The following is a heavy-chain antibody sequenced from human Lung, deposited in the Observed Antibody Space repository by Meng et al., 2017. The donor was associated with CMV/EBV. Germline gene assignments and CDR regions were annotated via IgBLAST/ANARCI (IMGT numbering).Heavy chain of an antibody. J-gene: IGHJ4*02. CDR1: GFSLSTSGMC. CDR2: IDWDDDK. D-gene: IGHD1-26*01. CDR3: ARTVGRELHFDY. V-gene: IGHV2-70*20. Sequence: GXXLVXPTQTLTLTCTFSGFSLSTSGMCVSWVRQPPGKALEWLALIDWDDDKYYSTSLKTRLTISKDTSKNQVVLTMTNMDPVDTATYYCARTVGRELHFDYWXQGTLVTVSS.